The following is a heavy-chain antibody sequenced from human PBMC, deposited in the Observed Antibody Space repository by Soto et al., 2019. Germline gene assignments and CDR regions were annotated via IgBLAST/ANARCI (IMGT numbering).Heavy chain of an antibody. Sequence: SETLSLTCTVSGGSISSYYCGWFRQPPGKGLEYIGYFYYTGVTNYNPSLKSRVTISVDRSKNQFSLQLSSVTAADTAVYYCGTTLGVPIDHWGQGTLVTVSS. D-gene: IGHD2-8*01. J-gene: IGHJ4*02. CDR3: GTTLGVPIDH. CDR2: FYYTGVT. CDR1: GGSISSYY. V-gene: IGHV4-59*08.